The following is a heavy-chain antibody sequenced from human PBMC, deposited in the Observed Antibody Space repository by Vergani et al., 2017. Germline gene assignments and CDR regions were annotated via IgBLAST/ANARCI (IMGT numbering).Heavy chain of an antibody. D-gene: IGHD3-22*01. Sequence: QVQLVESGGGVVQPGGSLRLSCPASGFTFSSSGMHWVRQAPGKGLEWVAFIRYDGSNKYYADSVKGRFTISRDNSKNTLYLQMNSLRAEDTAVYYCAKDDLSYSSGYFDYWGQGTLVTVSS. CDR3: AKDDLSYSSGYFDY. CDR2: IRYDGSNK. V-gene: IGHV3-30*02. CDR1: GFTFSSSG. J-gene: IGHJ4*02.